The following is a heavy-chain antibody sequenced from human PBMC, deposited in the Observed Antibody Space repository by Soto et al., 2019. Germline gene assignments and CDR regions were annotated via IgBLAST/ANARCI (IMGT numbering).Heavy chain of an antibody. D-gene: IGHD3-10*01. Sequence: GASVKPSSKDSGVAYTSNGSSWVLQANGQGLEWMGWINVYNGNTNYAQKVQGRVTMTTDTSTSTAYMELRSLRSDDTAVYYCARGVGSGRYNNLDTGFDPWGEGLFVTVHS. CDR1: GVAYTSNG. CDR2: INVYNGNT. CDR3: ARGVGSGRYNNLDTGFDP. J-gene: IGHJ5*02. V-gene: IGHV1-18*01.